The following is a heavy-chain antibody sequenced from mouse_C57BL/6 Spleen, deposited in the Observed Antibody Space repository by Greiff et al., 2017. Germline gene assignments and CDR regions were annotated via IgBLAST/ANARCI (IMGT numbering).Heavy chain of an antibody. Sequence: QVQLQQSGPELVKPGASVKISCKASGYAFSSSWMNWVKQRPGKGLEWIGRFYPGDGDTNYNGKFKGKATLTADKSSSTAYMQLSSLTSEDSAVYFCSSTVVAHWYFDVWGTGTTVTVSS. J-gene: IGHJ1*03. CDR3: SSTVVAHWYFDV. D-gene: IGHD1-1*01. V-gene: IGHV1-82*01. CDR1: GYAFSSSW. CDR2: FYPGDGDT.